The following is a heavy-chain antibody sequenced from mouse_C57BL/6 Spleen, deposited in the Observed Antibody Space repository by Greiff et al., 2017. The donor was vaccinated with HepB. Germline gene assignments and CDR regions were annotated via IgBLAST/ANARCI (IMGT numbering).Heavy chain of an antibody. Sequence: QVQLQQPGAELVMPGASVKLSCKASGYTFTSYWMHWVKQRPGQGLEWIGEIDPSDSYTNYNQKLKGKSTLTVDKSSSTAYMQLSSLTSEDSAVYYCARGDGNYEAFAYWGQGTLVTVSA. V-gene: IGHV1-69*01. CDR1: GYTFTSYW. CDR2: IDPSDSYT. D-gene: IGHD2-1*01. J-gene: IGHJ3*01. CDR3: ARGDGNYEAFAY.